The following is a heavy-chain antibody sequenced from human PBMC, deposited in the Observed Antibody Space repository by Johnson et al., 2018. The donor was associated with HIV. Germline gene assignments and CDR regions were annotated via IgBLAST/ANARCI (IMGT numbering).Heavy chain of an antibody. Sequence: VQLVESGGGVVQPGGSLRLSCAASGFTFSSYGMHWVRQAPGKGLEWVSAISGSGGSTYYADSVKGRFTISRDNSKNTLYLQMNSLRAEDTAVYYCAKDYPTSNWAVPDAFDIWGQGTMVTVSS. CDR1: GFTFSSYG. V-gene: IGHV3-23*04. J-gene: IGHJ3*02. CDR2: ISGSGGST. CDR3: AKDYPTSNWAVPDAFDI. D-gene: IGHD7-27*01.